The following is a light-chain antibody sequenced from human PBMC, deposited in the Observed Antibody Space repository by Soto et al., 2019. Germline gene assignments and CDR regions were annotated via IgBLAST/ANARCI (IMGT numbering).Light chain of an antibody. CDR2: GAS. V-gene: IGKV3-20*01. Sequence: EIVLTQSPGTLSLSPGERATLSCRASQSVSSSYLAWYQQKPGQAPRLLIYGASSRATRIPDRFSGSGSGTDFTLTISRLEPEDFAVYYCQQYGSSFGPGTTVHIK. CDR3: QQYGSS. J-gene: IGKJ3*01. CDR1: QSVSSSY.